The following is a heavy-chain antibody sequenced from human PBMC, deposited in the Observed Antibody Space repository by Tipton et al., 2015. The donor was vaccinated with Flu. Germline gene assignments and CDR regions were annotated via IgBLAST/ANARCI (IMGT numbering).Heavy chain of an antibody. CDR3: ARDSAAHYGMDV. CDR2: IYYSGST. Sequence: TLSLTCTVSGGSISSYYWSWIRQPPGKGLEWIGYIYYSGSTNYNPSLKSRVTISVDTSKNLFSLKLSSVTAADTAVYYCARDSAAHYGMDVWGQGTTVTVSS. V-gene: IGHV4-59*08. CDR1: GGSISSYY. D-gene: IGHD6-13*01. J-gene: IGHJ6*02.